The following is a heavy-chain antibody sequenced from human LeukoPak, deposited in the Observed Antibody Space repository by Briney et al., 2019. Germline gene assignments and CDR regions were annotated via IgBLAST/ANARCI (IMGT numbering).Heavy chain of an antibody. CDR3: AKLPGRGVIITDYYYYGMDV. CDR1: GFTFTSSA. J-gene: IGHJ6*02. CDR2: IVVGSGNT. Sequence: SVKVPCKASGFTFTSSAVQWVRQARGQGLEWIGWIVVGSGNTNYAQKFQERVTINRDMSTSTAYMELSSLRAEDTAVYYCAKLPGRGVIITDYYYYGMDVWGQGTTVTVSS. V-gene: IGHV1-58*01. D-gene: IGHD3-10*01.